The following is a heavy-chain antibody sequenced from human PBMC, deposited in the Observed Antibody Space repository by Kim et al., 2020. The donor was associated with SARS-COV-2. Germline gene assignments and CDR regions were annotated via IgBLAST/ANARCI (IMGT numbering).Heavy chain of an antibody. J-gene: IGHJ4*02. V-gene: IGHV4-31*02. Sequence: YTPSLKSRVTTSVDTSKNQFSMKRVSVNAADTAVYYCARDYDSSGYYLDYWGQGTLVTVSS. CDR3: ARDYDSSGYYLDY. D-gene: IGHD3-22*01.